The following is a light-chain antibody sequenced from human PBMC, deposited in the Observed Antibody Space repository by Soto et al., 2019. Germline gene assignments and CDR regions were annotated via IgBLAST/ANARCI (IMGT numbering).Light chain of an antibody. CDR3: ATWDDSLNGWV. V-gene: IGLV1-44*01. CDR1: SSNIETNT. CDR2: SNH. J-gene: IGLJ3*02. Sequence: QSVLTQPPSASGTPGQRVTISCSGSSSNIETNTVSWYRQLPGTVPKVLIYSNHQRPSGVPDRFSGSKSGTSASLAISGLQSEDEADYYCATWDDSLNGWVFGGGTKLTVL.